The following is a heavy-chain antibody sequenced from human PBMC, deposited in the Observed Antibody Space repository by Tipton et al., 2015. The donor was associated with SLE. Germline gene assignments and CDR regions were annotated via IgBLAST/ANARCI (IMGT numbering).Heavy chain of an antibody. V-gene: IGHV5-51*01. CDR3: ARQDLDTAMVSFDY. CDR1: GYIFITYW. J-gene: IGHJ4*02. CDR2: IYPGDSDT. D-gene: IGHD5-18*01. Sequence: VQLVQSGADVKKPRESLKISCRGSGYIFITYWIGWVRQMPGKGLEWVGIIYPGDSDTRYSPSFQGQVTISADRSTSTAYLQWHSLKASDTAMYYCARQDLDTAMVSFDYWGQGTLVTVSS.